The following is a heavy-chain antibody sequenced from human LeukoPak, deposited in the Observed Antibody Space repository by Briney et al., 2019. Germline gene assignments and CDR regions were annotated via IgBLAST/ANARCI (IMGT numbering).Heavy chain of an antibody. D-gene: IGHD3-22*01. Sequence: GGSLRLSCAASGFTFSNYGMHWVRQAPGKGLEWVSSIQYDGSNKFYGDSVKGRFTISRDNSKNTLYLQMNSLRSEDTAVYYCAKRHDSGGYTTDPWGQGTLVTVSS. CDR3: AKRHDSGGYTTDP. CDR2: IQYDGSNK. CDR1: GFTFSNYG. J-gene: IGHJ5*02. V-gene: IGHV3-30*02.